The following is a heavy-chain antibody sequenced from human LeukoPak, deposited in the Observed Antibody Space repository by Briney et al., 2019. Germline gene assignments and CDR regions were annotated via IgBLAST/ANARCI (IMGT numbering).Heavy chain of an antibody. V-gene: IGHV1-8*01. CDR3: ASKRNHVYYYYGMDV. CDR1: GYTFTSYD. J-gene: IGHJ6*02. D-gene: IGHD2/OR15-2a*01. Sequence: ASVKVSCKASGYTFTSYDIHWVRQATGQGLEWMGWMNPNSGNTGYAQKFQGRVTMTRNTSISTAYMELSSLRSEDTAVYYCASKRNHVYYYYGMDVWGQGTTVTVSS. CDR2: MNPNSGNT.